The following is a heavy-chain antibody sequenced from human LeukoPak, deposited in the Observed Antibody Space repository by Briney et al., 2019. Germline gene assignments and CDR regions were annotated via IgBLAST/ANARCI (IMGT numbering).Heavy chain of an antibody. CDR1: GGSISTDTYY. V-gene: IGHV4-61*02. CDR2: IYASGST. CDR3: ALIGYYYYYMDV. D-gene: IGHD2-15*01. J-gene: IGHJ6*03. Sequence: SQTLSLTCTVSGGSISTDTYYWTWFRQPAGKGLEWIGRIYASGSTNYNPSLKSRVTISLDTSKNQFSLKLSSVTAADTAVYYCALIGYYYYYMDVWGKGTTVTISS.